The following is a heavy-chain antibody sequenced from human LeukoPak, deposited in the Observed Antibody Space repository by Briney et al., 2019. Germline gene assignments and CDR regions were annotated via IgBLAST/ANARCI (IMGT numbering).Heavy chain of an antibody. V-gene: IGHV4-59*01. J-gene: IGHJ4*02. CDR2: IYYSGST. Sequence: SETLSLTCTVSGGSISSYYWSWIRQPPGKGLEWIGYIYYSGSTNYNPSLKSRVTISVGTSKNQFSLKLSSVTAADTAVYYCARRRIAVAGTVDYWGQGTLVTVSS. D-gene: IGHD6-19*01. CDR3: ARRRIAVAGTVDY. CDR1: GGSISSYY.